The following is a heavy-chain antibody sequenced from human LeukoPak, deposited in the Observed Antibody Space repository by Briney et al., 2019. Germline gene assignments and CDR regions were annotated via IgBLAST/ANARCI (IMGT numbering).Heavy chain of an antibody. V-gene: IGHV4-59*01. CDR3: ARAPGHDILTGYFPNWFDP. CDR2: IYYSGST. Sequence: SETLSLTCTVSGGSISSYYWSWIRQPPGKGLEWIGYIYYSGSTNYNPSLKSRVTISVDTSKNQFSLKLSSVTAADTAVYYCARAPGHDILTGYFPNWFDPWGQGTLVTVSS. J-gene: IGHJ5*02. D-gene: IGHD3-9*01. CDR1: GGSISSYY.